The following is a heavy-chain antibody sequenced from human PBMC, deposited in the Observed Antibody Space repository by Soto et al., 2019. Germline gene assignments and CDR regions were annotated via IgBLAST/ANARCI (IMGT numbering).Heavy chain of an antibody. CDR1: GATFSGSA. Sequence: QVQPVQSGAEVKRPGSSVKVSCKASGATFSGSAFSWVRQAPGQGLEWMGGITPTLGTTNYAQHLQGRVTITADESNSTSFNGATSLTSADTALYYCAQGVTPGATIGGFYFWGQGTRVTVSS. J-gene: IGHJ4*02. CDR2: ITPTLGTT. CDR3: AQGVTPGATIGGFYF. D-gene: IGHD1-1*01. V-gene: IGHV1-69*01.